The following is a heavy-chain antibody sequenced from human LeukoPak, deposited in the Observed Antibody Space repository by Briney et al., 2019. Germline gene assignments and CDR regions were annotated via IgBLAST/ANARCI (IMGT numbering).Heavy chain of an antibody. J-gene: IGHJ4*02. CDR2: ISGGGETT. Sequence: SGGSLRLSCAASGFTFNNYAMNWVRQAPGKGLEWVSSISGGGETTYYADSAKGRFTISRDNSQNTLYLQMNSLRAEDTAVYYCARDYADYVGYSFFDYWGQGTLVTASS. CDR1: GFTFNNYA. D-gene: IGHD4-17*01. V-gene: IGHV3-23*01. CDR3: ARDYADYVGYSFFDY.